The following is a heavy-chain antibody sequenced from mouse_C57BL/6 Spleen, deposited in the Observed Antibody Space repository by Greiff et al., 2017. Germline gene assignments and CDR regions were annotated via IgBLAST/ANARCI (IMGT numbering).Heavy chain of an antibody. Sequence: LVESGAELVRPGTSVKMSCKASGYTFTNYWIGWAKQRPGHGLEWIGDIYPGGGYTNYNEKFKGKATLTADKSSSTAYMQFSSLTSEDSAIYYCARSGRRDGLDYWGQGTTLTVSS. V-gene: IGHV1-63*01. J-gene: IGHJ2*01. CDR2: IYPGGGYT. CDR1: GYTFTNYW. CDR3: ARSGRRDGLDY. D-gene: IGHD2-12*01.